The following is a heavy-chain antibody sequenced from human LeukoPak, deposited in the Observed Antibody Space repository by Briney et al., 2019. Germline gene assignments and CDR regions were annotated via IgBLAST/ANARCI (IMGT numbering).Heavy chain of an antibody. V-gene: IGHV4-34*01. CDR2: INHSGST. D-gene: IGHD2-2*01. J-gene: IGHJ4*02. CDR3: ARGGSFGSYAADY. CDR1: DDSISIYY. Sequence: SETLSLICSVSDDSISIYYWSWIRQPPGKGLEWIGEINHSGSTNYNPSLKSRVTISVDTSKNQFSLKLSSVTAADTAVYYCARGGSFGSYAADYWGQGTLVTVSS.